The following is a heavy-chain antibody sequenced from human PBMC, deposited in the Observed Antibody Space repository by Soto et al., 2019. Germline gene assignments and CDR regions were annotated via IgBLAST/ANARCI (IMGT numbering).Heavy chain of an antibody. CDR2: ISAYNGNT. Sequence: ASVKVSCKASGYTFTSYGISWVRQAPGQGLEWMGWISAYNGNTNYAQKLQGRVTMTTDTSTSTAYMELRSLRSDDTAVYYCARGGLYYDFWSGSPPTIDYWGQGTLVTVSS. J-gene: IGHJ4*02. CDR3: ARGGLYYDFWSGSPPTIDY. CDR1: GYTFTSYG. V-gene: IGHV1-18*01. D-gene: IGHD3-3*01.